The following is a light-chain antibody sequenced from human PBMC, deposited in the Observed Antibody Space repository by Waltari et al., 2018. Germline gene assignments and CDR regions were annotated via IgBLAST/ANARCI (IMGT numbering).Light chain of an antibody. V-gene: IGKV3-15*01. CDR3: QQYSDWPPMYT. CDR1: QSVGSN. Sequence: EIVMTQSPATLSVSPWERAALSCRASQSVGSNLAWYQQKSGQAPRLLIYGASTRATGIPARFIGGGSGTEFTLTISSLQSEDFAVYYCQQYSDWPPMYTFGQGTMLDIK. CDR2: GAS. J-gene: IGKJ2*01.